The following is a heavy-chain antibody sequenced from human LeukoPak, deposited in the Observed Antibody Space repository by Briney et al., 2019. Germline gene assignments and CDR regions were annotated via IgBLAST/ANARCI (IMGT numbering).Heavy chain of an antibody. CDR3: AKDGSTVTPHADY. CDR1: GFTLSSFG. CDR2: LSYDGSNS. Sequence: GGSLRLSCAASGFTLSSFGMHWVRQAPGKGLEWVAVLSYDGSNSYYADSVKGRFSISRDNSKNTLYLQMNSLRAEDTAVYHCAKDGSTVTPHADYWGQGTLVTVSS. J-gene: IGHJ4*02. D-gene: IGHD4-17*01. V-gene: IGHV3-30*18.